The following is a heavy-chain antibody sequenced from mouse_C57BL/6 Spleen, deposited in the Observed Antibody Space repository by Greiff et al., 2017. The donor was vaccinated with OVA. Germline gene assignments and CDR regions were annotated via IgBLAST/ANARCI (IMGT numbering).Heavy chain of an antibody. CDR3: ARLVDY. V-gene: IGHV7-3*01. J-gene: IGHJ4*01. CDR1: GFTFTDYY. Sequence: EVKLMESGGGLVQPGGSLSLSCAASGFTFTDYYMSWVRQPPGKALEWLGFISNKANGYTTEYSASVKGRFTISRDNCQSILYLQMNALEAEDSATYYCARLVDYWGQGTSVTVSS. CDR2: ISNKANGYTT.